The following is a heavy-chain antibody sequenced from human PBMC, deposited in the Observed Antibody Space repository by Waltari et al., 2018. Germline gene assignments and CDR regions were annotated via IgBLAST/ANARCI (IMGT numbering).Heavy chain of an antibody. CDR1: GGSISSYY. V-gene: IGHV4-59*01. Sequence: QVQLQESGPGLVKPSGTLPLTCTVSGGSISSYYWSWIRQPPGKGLEWIGYIYYGGSTNYNPSLKSRVTISVDTSKTQFSLKLSSVTAADTAVYYCARVNDFSSSYSISAFDIWGQGTMVTVSS. CDR3: ARVNDFSSSYSISAFDI. J-gene: IGHJ3*02. CDR2: IYYGGST. D-gene: IGHD3-3*01.